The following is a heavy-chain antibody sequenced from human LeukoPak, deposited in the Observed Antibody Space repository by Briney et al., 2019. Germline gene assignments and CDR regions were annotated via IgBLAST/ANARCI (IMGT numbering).Heavy chain of an antibody. D-gene: IGHD3-22*01. CDR1: GYTFTEKY. V-gene: IGHV1-2*02. J-gene: IGHJ4*02. Sequence: ASVTVSCTASGYTFTEKYIHWVRHAPGQDPEWMGLINPYTGAANYTQNFQGRVTMTRDTSVSTAYMHLSGLRSDDTAVYYCARGKSGYSPWGQGTPVTVSS. CDR2: INPYTGAA. CDR3: ARGKSGYSP.